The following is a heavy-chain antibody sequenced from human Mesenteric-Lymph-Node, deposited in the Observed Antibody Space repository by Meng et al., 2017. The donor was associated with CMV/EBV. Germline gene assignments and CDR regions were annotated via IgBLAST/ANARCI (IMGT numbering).Heavy chain of an antibody. J-gene: IGHJ4*02. CDR1: GFTFSSYW. CDR3: ARSSSIAAPHDY. Sequence: AASGFTFSSYWMNWVRQAPGKGLVWVSRINSDGSSTSYADSVKGRFTISRDNAKNTLYLQMNSLRAEDTAVYYCARSSSIAAPHDYWGQGTLVTVSS. CDR2: INSDGSST. V-gene: IGHV3-74*01. D-gene: IGHD6-6*01.